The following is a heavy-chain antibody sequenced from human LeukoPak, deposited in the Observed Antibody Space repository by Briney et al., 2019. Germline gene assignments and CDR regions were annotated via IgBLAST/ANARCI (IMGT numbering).Heavy chain of an antibody. CDR2: INPNSGGT. D-gene: IGHD2-2*02. Sequence: ASVNVSCKASGYTFTGYYMHWVRQAPGQGLEWMGWINPNSGGTNYAQKFQGRVTMTRDTSISTAYMELSRLRSDDTAVYYCARGQKYCSSTSCYNYMDVWRKGTTVTVSS. V-gene: IGHV1-2*02. CDR1: GYTFTGYY. CDR3: ARGQKYCSSTSCYNYMDV. J-gene: IGHJ6*03.